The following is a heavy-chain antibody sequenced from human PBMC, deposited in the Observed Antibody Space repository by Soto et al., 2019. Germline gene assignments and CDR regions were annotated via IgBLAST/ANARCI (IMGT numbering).Heavy chain of an antibody. J-gene: IGHJ3*02. Sequence: GASVKVSCKASGGTFSSYTISWVRQAPGQGLEWMGRIIPILGIANYAQKFQGRVTITADKSTSTAYMELSSLRSEDTAVYYCARFALPYCSSTSCPPLGAFDIWGQGTMVTVSS. CDR1: GGTFSSYT. CDR3: ARFALPYCSSTSCPPLGAFDI. D-gene: IGHD2-2*01. CDR2: IIPILGIA. V-gene: IGHV1-69*02.